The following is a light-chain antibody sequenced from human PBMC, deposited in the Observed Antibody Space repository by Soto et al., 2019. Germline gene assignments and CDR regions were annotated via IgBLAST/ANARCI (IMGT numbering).Light chain of an antibody. CDR2: EGS. Sequence: QSALTQPASVSGSPGQSITISCTGTRSDVGRSNLVSWYQQHPGKAPKLMVYEGSKRPSGVSNRFSGSKSGNTASLTISGIQAEDEADYFCCSYAGSSIPYVFGTGTKLTVL. CDR3: CSYAGSSIPYV. V-gene: IGLV2-23*01. CDR1: RSDVGRSNL. J-gene: IGLJ1*01.